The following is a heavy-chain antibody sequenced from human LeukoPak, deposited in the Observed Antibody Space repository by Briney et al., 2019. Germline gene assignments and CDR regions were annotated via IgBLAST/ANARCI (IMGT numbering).Heavy chain of an antibody. D-gene: IGHD1-26*01. V-gene: IGHV4-59*01. J-gene: IGHJ3*02. CDR2: ISYSGST. Sequence: SETLSLTCGVSGGSISSYYWSWIRQPPGKGLEWIGYISYSGSTNYNPSLKSRVTISVDTSKNQFSLKLSSVTAADTAVYYCARGGLGSYGPHDAFDIWGQGTMVTVSS. CDR1: GGSISSYY. CDR3: ARGGLGSYGPHDAFDI.